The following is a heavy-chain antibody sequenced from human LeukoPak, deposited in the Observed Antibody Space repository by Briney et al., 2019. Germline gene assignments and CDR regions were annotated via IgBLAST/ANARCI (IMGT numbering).Heavy chain of an antibody. CDR2: ISSSSSYI. CDR1: GFTFSSYS. CDR3: ARDKGEEFHDAFDI. Sequence: GGSLRLSCAASGFTFSSYSMNWVRQAPGKGLEWVSSISSSSSYIYYADSVKGRFTISRDKAKNSLYLQMNSLRAEDTAVYYCARDKGEEFHDAFDIWGQGTMVTVSS. D-gene: IGHD1-26*01. V-gene: IGHV3-21*01. J-gene: IGHJ3*02.